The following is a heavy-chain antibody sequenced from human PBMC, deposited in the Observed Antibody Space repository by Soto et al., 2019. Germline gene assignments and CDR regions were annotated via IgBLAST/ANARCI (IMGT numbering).Heavy chain of an antibody. CDR2: IDPSDSYT. CDR1: GYIFTTYW. J-gene: IGHJ6*02. V-gene: IGHV5-10-1*01. CDR3: ARSFDSSSTYGMDV. Sequence: PGESLKISCKGSGYIFTTYWINWVRQMPGKGLEWMGRIDPSDSYTKYSPSFQGHVITSADKSISTAYLHWSSLKASDTAIYYCARSFDSSSTYGMDVWGQGTTVTVSS. D-gene: IGHD2-2*01.